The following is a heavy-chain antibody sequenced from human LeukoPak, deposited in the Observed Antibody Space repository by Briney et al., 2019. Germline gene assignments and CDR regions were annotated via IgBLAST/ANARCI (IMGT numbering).Heavy chain of an antibody. V-gene: IGHV4-59*01. J-gene: IGHJ6*02. CDR3: ARDTQDYGMDV. CDR1: GCSLNSYC. CDR2: VFCSGST. Sequence: PSETLSLTCTVYGCSLNSYCWSWIRQPPGKGLECIGCVFCSGSTNNNPSLKSRVTISVDTSKNQFSLRLSSVTAADTAVYYCARDTQDYGMDVWGQGTVDSVSS.